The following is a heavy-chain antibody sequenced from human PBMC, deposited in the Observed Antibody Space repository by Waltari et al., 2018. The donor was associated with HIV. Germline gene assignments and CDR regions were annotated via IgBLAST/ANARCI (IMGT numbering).Heavy chain of an antibody. D-gene: IGHD2-21*01. CDR2: NRDNGQT. J-gene: IGHJ5*02. CDR3: AKMSAIAPGTPGRVDH. V-gene: IGHV4-59*01. CDR1: GYPIKASL. Sequence: QVQLQESVPGLVKPSGTLSPSCVVSGYPIKASLWTWIRQPPETGLEYIAYNRDNGQTNYSPSFKSRVVLSSDTSKNQVSLKLHSVTTADTGVYYCAKMSAIAPGTPGRVDHWGRGALVTVSS.